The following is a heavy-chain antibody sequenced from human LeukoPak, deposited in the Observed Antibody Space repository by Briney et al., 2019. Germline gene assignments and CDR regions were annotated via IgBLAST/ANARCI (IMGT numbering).Heavy chain of an antibody. CDR3: ARDAVYDFWSGYYRFFELDV. J-gene: IGHJ6*04. CDR1: GFTFSSYS. V-gene: IGHV3-48*02. D-gene: IGHD3-3*01. Sequence: PGGSLRLSCAASGFTFSSYSMNWVRQAPGKGLEWVSYISSSSSTIYYADSVKGRFTISRDNAKNSLYLQMNSLRDEDTAVYYCARDAVYDFWSGYYRFFELDVWGKGTTVTVSS. CDR2: ISSSSSTI.